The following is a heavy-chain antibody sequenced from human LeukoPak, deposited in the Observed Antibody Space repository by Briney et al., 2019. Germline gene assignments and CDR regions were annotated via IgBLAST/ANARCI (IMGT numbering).Heavy chain of an antibody. D-gene: IGHD3-10*01. Sequence: TGGSLRLSCEGSGFTFSRHGMHWVRQAPGKGLEWVAVISNEGNYKYYGDSVKGRFAISRDNFKSTTYLQMNYLRPEDTAVYFCAKGGHYLFDYWGQGALVTVSS. CDR2: ISNEGNYK. V-gene: IGHV3-30*18. CDR3: AKGGHYLFDY. CDR1: GFTFSRHG. J-gene: IGHJ4*02.